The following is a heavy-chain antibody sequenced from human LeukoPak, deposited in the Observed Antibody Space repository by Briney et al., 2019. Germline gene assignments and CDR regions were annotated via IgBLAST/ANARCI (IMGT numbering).Heavy chain of an antibody. CDR2: IYHSGST. V-gene: IGHV4-38-2*02. CDR1: GYSISSGYY. Sequence: PSETLSLTCAVSGYSISSGYYWGWIRQPPGKGLEWIGSIYHSGSTYYNPSLKSRVTISVDTSKNQFSLKLSSVTAADTAVYYCAREDIAAAGLHYYYTDVWGKGTTVTVSS. D-gene: IGHD6-13*01. CDR3: AREDIAAAGLHYYYTDV. J-gene: IGHJ6*03.